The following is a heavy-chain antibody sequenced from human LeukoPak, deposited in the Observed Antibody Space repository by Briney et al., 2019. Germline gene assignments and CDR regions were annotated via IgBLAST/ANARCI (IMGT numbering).Heavy chain of an antibody. CDR1: GGSISSGSYY. CDR3: AAILTAYWADYMDV. CDR2: TYTSGST. J-gene: IGHJ6*03. Sequence: SETLSLTCTVSGGSISSGSYYWSWIRQPAGKGLEWIGRTYTSGSTNYNPSLKSRVTISVDTSKNQFSLRLSSVTAADTAVYYCAAILTAYWADYMDVWGKGTTVTVSS. D-gene: IGHD3-9*01. V-gene: IGHV4-61*02.